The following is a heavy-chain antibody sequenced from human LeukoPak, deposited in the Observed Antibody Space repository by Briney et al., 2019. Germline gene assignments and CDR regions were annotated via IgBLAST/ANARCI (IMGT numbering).Heavy chain of an antibody. J-gene: IGHJ4*02. CDR1: GFTFSSYS. D-gene: IGHD3-22*01. V-gene: IGHV3-33*06. CDR3: AKGGGYWDY. CDR2: IWYDGSNK. Sequence: GGSLRLSCAASGFTFSSYSMNWVRQAPGKGLEWVAVIWYDGSNKYYADSVKGRFTISRDNSKNTLYLQMNSLRAEDTAVYYCAKGGGYWDYWGQGTLVTVSS.